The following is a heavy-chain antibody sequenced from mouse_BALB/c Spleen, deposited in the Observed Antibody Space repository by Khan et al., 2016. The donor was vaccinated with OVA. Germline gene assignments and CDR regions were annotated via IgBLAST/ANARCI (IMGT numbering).Heavy chain of an antibody. D-gene: IGHD2-2*01. Sequence: EVQLQQSGPELMKPGASVKISCKASGYSFTSYYIHWVMQSHGKSLEWIGYIDPFSGGTTYNQKFKGKATLTVDKSSSTAYLHISNLTTEDSAVYYSTRHGYVASFTYWGQGTLVTVSA. CDR2: IDPFSGGT. CDR3: TRHGYVASFTY. J-gene: IGHJ3*01. CDR1: GYSFTSYY. V-gene: IGHV1S135*01.